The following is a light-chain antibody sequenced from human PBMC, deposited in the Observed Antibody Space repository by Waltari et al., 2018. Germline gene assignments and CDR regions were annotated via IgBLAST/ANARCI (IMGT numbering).Light chain of an antibody. CDR2: GAS. CDR3: QQRSNWPLT. V-gene: IGKV3-11*01. CDR1: QSVNDY. J-gene: IGKJ4*01. Sequence: EVVLTQSPATLSLSPGERATLSCRASQSVNDYLAWYQQKPGQAPRLLMYGASNRATGIPARFSGSGSGTDFTLTISSLESEDFAVYYCQQRSNWPLTFGGGTKVEIK.